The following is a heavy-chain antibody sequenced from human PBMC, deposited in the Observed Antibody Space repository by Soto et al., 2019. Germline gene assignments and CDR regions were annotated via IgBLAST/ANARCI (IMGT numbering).Heavy chain of an antibody. D-gene: IGHD2-21*02. CDR1: GFPFAPST. CDR3: AKRDVPHSTSNAYFYDH. CDR2: ISVSVGST. J-gene: IGHJ4*02. Sequence: VQLVESGGGEVQPGGSLRLSCAASGFPFAPSTMSWVRQAPGKGLEWVSTISVSVGSTYSADSVQGRFTVSSDISDNTLFLRMTSLTADDTAVYFCAKRDVPHSTSNAYFYDHWGRGVLVTVSS. V-gene: IGHV3-23*04.